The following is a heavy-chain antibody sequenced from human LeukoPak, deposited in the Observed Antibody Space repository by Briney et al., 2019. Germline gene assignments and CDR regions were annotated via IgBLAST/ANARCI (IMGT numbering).Heavy chain of an antibody. V-gene: IGHV3-23*01. CDR3: AKLQKSGVSSGYPDY. CDR1: GFTFSSYA. D-gene: IGHD3-22*01. J-gene: IGHJ4*02. Sequence: PGGSLRLSCAASGFTFSSYAMSWVRQAPGKGLEWVSDISGGGGSTYYADSVKGRFTISRDNSKNTLYLQMNSLRAEDTAVYYCAKLQKSGVSSGYPDYWGQGTLVTVSS. CDR2: ISGGGGST.